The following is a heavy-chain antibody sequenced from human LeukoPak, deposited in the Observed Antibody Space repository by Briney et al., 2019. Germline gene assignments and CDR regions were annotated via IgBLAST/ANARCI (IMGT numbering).Heavy chain of an antibody. Sequence: ASVKVSCKASGGTFSSYAISWVRQASGQGLEWMGGIIPIFGTANYAQKFQGRVTMTRDTSISTAYMELSRLRSDDTAVYYCARDHCSGGSCYLFIFDYWGQGTLVTVSS. J-gene: IGHJ4*02. V-gene: IGHV1-69*05. CDR2: IIPIFGTA. CDR1: GGTFSSYA. CDR3: ARDHCSGGSCYLFIFDY. D-gene: IGHD2-15*01.